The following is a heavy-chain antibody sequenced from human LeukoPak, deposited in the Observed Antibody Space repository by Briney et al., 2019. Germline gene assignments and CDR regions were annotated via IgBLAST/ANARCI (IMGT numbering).Heavy chain of an antibody. CDR1: GGTFSSYA. Sequence: ASVKVSCKASGGTFSSYAISWVRQAPGQGLEWMGGIIPIFGTANYAQKFQGRVTITTDESTSTAYMELSSLRSEDTAVYYCARDLMYYYDSSGYYYASPDYWGQGTLVTVSS. J-gene: IGHJ4*02. CDR2: IIPIFGTA. D-gene: IGHD3-22*01. V-gene: IGHV1-69*05. CDR3: ARDLMYYYDSSGYYYASPDY.